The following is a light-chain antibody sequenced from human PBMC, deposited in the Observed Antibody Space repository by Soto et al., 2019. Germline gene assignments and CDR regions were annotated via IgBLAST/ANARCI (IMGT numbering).Light chain of an antibody. CDR3: QQYNTYSRT. J-gene: IGKJ1*01. V-gene: IGKV1-5*03. CDR1: QSISTY. CDR2: KAS. Sequence: IQMTQSPSTLSGSVGNRVTIPCRASQSISTYLAWYQQKPGKAPKLLIYKASSLESGVPSRFSGSGSGAEFTLTISSLQPDDFATYYCQQYNTYSRTFGQGTKVDIK.